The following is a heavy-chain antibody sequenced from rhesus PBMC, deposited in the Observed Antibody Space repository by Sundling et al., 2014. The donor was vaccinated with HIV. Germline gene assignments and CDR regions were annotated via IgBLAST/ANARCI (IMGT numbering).Heavy chain of an antibody. CDR3: ARDFNV. V-gene: IGHV3-201*01. CDR1: GFTFDDFA. J-gene: IGHJ5-1*01. Sequence: EVQLVESGEAWYSLGESLRLSCAASGFTFDDFAMHWVRQAPGKGLEWVSGINWSGDSTGSADSVKGRFTISRDNAKNSLYLQMNRLRAEDTALYYCARDFNVWGPGVLVTVSS. CDR2: INWSGDST.